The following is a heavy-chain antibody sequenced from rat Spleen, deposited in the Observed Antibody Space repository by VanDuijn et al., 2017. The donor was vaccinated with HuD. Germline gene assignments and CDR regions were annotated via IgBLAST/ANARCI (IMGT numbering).Heavy chain of an antibody. CDR3: TTSYNNLMDA. J-gene: IGHJ4*01. CDR1: GSTSRAFP. CDR2: ISYDGGST. D-gene: IGHD1-10*01. Sequence: EVQLVESGGGSVQPVRSMKLALAPSGSTSRAFPMSWVRQAPTKGLAWVASISYDGGSTYYRDSVKGRFTISRENAKSSLYLQMDSLRSEDTATYYCTTSYNNLMDAWGQGASVTVSS. V-gene: IGHV5-20*01.